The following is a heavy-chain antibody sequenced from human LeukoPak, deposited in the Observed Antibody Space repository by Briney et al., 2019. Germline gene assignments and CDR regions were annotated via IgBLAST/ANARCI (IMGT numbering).Heavy chain of an antibody. CDR1: GYSFTSYW. V-gene: IGHV5-10-1*01. CDR2: IDPSDSYT. CDR3: ARRYYDILTGHTQFDY. D-gene: IGHD3-9*01. J-gene: IGHJ4*02. Sequence: PGESLKISCKGSGYSFTSYWISWVRQMPGEGLEWMGRIDPSDSYTNYSPSFQGHVTISADKSISTAYLQWSSLKASDTAMYYCARRYYDILTGHTQFDYWGQGTLVTVSS.